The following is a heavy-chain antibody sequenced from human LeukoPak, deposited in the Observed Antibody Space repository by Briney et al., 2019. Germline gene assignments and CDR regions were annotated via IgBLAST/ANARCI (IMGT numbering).Heavy chain of an antibody. CDR1: GGTFSSYA. J-gene: IGHJ3*02. Sequence: AASVKVSCKASGGTFSSYAISWVRQAPGQGLEWMGRIIPILGIANYAQKFQGRVAITADKSTSTAYMELSSLRSEDTAAYYCARGTETTAGADAFDIWGQGTMVTVSS. CDR3: ARGTETTAGADAFDI. V-gene: IGHV1-69*04. CDR2: IIPILGIA. D-gene: IGHD4-17*01.